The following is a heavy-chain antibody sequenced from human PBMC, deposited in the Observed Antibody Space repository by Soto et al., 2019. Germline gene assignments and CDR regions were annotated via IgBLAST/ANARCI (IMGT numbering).Heavy chain of an antibody. Sequence: GGSLRLSCAASGFTFSSYWMSWVRQAPGKGLEWVANIKQDGSEKYYVDSVKGRFTISRDNAKNSLYLQMNSLRAEDTAVYYCARDNRLAAARPYYYYGMDVWGQGTTVTVSS. V-gene: IGHV3-7*05. J-gene: IGHJ6*02. CDR3: ARDNRLAAARPYYYYGMDV. CDR1: GFTFSSYW. D-gene: IGHD6-13*01. CDR2: IKQDGSEK.